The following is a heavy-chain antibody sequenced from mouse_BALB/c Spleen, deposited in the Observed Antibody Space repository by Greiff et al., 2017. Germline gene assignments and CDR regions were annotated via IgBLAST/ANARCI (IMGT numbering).Heavy chain of an antibody. Sequence: VQLQQSGPGLVKPSQSLSLTCSVTGYSITSGYYWNWIRQFPGNKLEWMGYISYDGSNNYNPSLKNRISITRDTSKNQFFLKLNSVTTEDTATYYCARGKRYRAMDYWGQGTSVTVSS. V-gene: IGHV3-6*02. CDR1: GYSITSGYY. D-gene: IGHD1-1*01. J-gene: IGHJ4*01. CDR2: ISYDGSN. CDR3: ARGKRYRAMDY.